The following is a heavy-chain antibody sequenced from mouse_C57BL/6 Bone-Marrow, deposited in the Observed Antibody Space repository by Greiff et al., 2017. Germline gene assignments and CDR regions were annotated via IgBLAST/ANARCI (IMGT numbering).Heavy chain of an antibody. CDR1: GYTFTNYW. Sequence: VQLQESGAELVRPGTSVKMSCKASGYTFTNYWIGWAKQRPGHGLEWIGDIYPGGGSTNYNEKFKGKATLTADKSSHPAYIQLSSLTSEYSAIYDCSREYYSSCYTWYFDVWGTGTTVTVSS. CDR2: IYPGGGST. D-gene: IGHD1-1*01. CDR3: SREYYSSCYTWYFDV. V-gene: IGHV1-63*01. J-gene: IGHJ1*03.